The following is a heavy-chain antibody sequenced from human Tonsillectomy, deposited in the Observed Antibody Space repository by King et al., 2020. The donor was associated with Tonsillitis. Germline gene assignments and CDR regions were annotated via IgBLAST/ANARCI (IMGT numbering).Heavy chain of an antibody. CDR2: LRYVGNIK. D-gene: IGHD5-24*01. CDR1: GFTFITYG. J-gene: IGHJ4*02. CDR3: ANQRGRDGYNYDFDY. Sequence: VQLVESGGGVVQPGGSLRLSCEASGFTFITYGMHWVRKTQGKGLEWGAFLRYVGNIKYYPDSVKGQFTISRDNSKNTLYLQMNSLRPEDTAVYYCANQRGRDGYNYDFDYWGQGALVTVSS. V-gene: IGHV3-30*02.